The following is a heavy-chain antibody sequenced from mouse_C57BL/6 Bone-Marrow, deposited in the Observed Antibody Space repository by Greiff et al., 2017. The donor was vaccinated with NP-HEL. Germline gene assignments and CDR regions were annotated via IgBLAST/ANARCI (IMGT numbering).Heavy chain of an antibody. D-gene: IGHD2-2*01. Sequence: VQLQQSGAELVRPGASVKLSCTASGFNIKDDYMHWVKQRPEQGLEWIGWIDPENGDTEYASKFQGKATITADTSSSTAYLQLSSLTSEDTAVYYCTRTTMVTTDPRCYEDYWGQGTSVTVSS. CDR2: IDPENGDT. CDR3: TRTTMVTTDPRCYEDY. CDR1: GFNIKDDY. V-gene: IGHV14-4*01. J-gene: IGHJ4*01.